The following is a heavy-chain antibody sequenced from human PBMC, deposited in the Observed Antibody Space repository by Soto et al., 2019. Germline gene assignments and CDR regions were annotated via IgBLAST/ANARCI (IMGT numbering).Heavy chain of an antibody. J-gene: IGHJ6*02. CDR2: INPNSGGT. D-gene: IGHD6-13*01. Sequence: ASVKVSCKASGYTFTGYYMHWVRQAPGQGLEWMGWINPNSGGTNYAQKFQGRVTMTRDTSISTAYMELSRLRSDDTAVYYCARDDEAAAALYYYGMDVWGQGTTVTVSS. V-gene: IGHV1-2*02. CDR3: ARDDEAAAALYYYGMDV. CDR1: GYTFTGYY.